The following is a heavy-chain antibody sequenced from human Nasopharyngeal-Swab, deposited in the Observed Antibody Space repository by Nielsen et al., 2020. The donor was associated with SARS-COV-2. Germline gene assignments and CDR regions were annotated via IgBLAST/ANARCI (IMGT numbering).Heavy chain of an antibody. CDR2: FDPEDGET. Sequence: ASVKVSCKVSGYTLTELSMHWVRQAPGKGLEWMGGFDPEDGETIYAQKFQGRVTMTADTSTSTAYMELRSLRSDDTAVYYCARDLSRIYGDNSRLGLAEYFQHWGQGTLVTVSS. CDR3: ARDLSRIYGDNSRLGLAEYFQH. J-gene: IGHJ1*01. D-gene: IGHD4-23*01. CDR1: GYTLTELS. V-gene: IGHV1-24*01.